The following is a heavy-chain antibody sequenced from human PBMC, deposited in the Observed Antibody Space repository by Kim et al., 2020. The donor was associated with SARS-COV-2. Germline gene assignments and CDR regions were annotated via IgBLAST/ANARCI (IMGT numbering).Heavy chain of an antibody. CDR3: VRDSSATY. J-gene: IGHJ4*02. Sequence: DGSMTTYADSGKGRFTISRDNAKKSLYLQMNSLRAEDTAVYYCVRDSSATYWGQGTLVTVSS. CDR2: DGSMT. V-gene: IGHV3-74*03.